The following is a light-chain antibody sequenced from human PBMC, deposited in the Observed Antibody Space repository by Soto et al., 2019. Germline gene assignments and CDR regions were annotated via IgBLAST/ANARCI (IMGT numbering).Light chain of an antibody. CDR1: SSDVGGYNY. J-gene: IGLJ1*01. V-gene: IGLV2-14*01. CDR3: SSYTSSSTPG. Sequence: QSVLTQPASVSGSPGQSITISCTGTSSDVGGYNYVSGYQQHPGKAPKLMSYEVSNRPSGVSNRFSGSKSGNTASLTISGLQAEDEADYYCSSYTSSSTPGFGTGTKLTVL. CDR2: EVS.